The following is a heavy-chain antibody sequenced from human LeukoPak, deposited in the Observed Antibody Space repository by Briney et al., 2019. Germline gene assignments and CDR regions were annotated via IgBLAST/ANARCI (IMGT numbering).Heavy chain of an antibody. V-gene: IGHV1-69*13. CDR1: GGTFSSYA. J-gene: IGHJ3*02. CDR3: AREGEGAFDI. D-gene: IGHD3-10*01. Sequence: SVKVSCKASGGTFSSYAISWVRQAPGQGLEWMGGIIPIFGIANYAQKFQGRVTITADESTSTAYMELSSLRSEDTAVYYCAREGEGAFDIWGQGTMVTVSS. CDR2: IIPIFGIA.